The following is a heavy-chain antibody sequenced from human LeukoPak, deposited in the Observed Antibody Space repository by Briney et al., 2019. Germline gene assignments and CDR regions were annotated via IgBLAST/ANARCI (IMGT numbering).Heavy chain of an antibody. CDR2: ISYDGSNK. CDR1: GFTFSSYG. D-gene: IGHD1-26*01. J-gene: IGHJ4*02. Sequence: QTGGSLRLSCAASGFTFSSYGMHWVRQAPGKGLEWVAVISYDGSNKYYADSVKGRFTISRDNSKNTLYLQMNSLRAEDTAVYYCAKDRGRWELLGGGGFDYWGQGTLVTVSS. V-gene: IGHV3-30*18. CDR3: AKDRGRWELLGGGGFDY.